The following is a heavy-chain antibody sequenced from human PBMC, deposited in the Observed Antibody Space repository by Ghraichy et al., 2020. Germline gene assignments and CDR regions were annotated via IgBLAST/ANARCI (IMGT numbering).Heavy chain of an antibody. D-gene: IGHD3-16*02. Sequence: SETLSLTCAVYGGSFSGYYWSWIRQPPGKGLEWIGEINHSGSTNYNPSLKSRVTISVDTSKNQFSLKLSSVTAADTAVYYCARGSDYVWGSYRRHFDYWGQGTLVTVSS. J-gene: IGHJ4*02. CDR3: ARGSDYVWGSYRRHFDY. CDR1: GGSFSGYY. V-gene: IGHV4-34*01. CDR2: INHSGST.